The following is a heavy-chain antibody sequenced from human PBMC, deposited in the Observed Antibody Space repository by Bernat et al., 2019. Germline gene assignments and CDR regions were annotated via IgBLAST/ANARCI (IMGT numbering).Heavy chain of an antibody. J-gene: IGHJ6*02. D-gene: IGHD5-24*01. V-gene: IGHV3-21*01. CDR2: ISSSSSYI. CDR1: GFTFSSYS. CDR3: ASGRRRAYGMDV. Sequence: EVQLLESGGGLVKPGGSLRLSCAASGFTFSSYSMNWVRQAPGKGLEWVSSISSSSSYIYYADSVKGRFTISRDNAKNSLYLQMNSLRAEDTAVYYCASGRRRAYGMDVWGQGTTVTVSS.